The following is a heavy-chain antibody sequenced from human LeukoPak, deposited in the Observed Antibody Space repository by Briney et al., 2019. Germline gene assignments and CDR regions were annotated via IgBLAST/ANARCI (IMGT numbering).Heavy chain of an antibody. CDR2: IYYTGST. V-gene: IGHV4-59*08. Sequence: PSETLSLTCTVSGGSISSYYWSWIRQPPGKGLEWIGYIYYTGSTYYNPSLKSRVTISVDTSKNQFSLKLSSVTAADTAEYYCARHGRIAAAGRRWFDPWGQGTLVTVSS. CDR3: ARHGRIAAAGRRWFDP. CDR1: GGSISSYY. J-gene: IGHJ5*02. D-gene: IGHD6-13*01.